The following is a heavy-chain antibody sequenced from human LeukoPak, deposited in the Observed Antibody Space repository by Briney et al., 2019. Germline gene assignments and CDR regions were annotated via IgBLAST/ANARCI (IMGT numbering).Heavy chain of an antibody. V-gene: IGHV4-61*02. CDR3: ARIGQQLVPYYYYYMDV. CDR1: GGSISSSSYY. J-gene: IGHJ6*03. CDR2: IYTSGST. Sequence: PSETLSLTCTVSGGSISSSSYYWSWIRQPAGKGLEWIGRIYTSGSTNYNPSLKSRVTISVDTSKNQFSLKLSSVTAADTAVYYCARIGQQLVPYYYYYMDVWGKGITVTVSS. D-gene: IGHD6-6*01.